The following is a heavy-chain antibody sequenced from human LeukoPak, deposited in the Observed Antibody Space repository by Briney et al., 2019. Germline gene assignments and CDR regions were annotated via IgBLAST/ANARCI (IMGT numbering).Heavy chain of an antibody. CDR2: ISSSSSYI. J-gene: IGHJ5*02. V-gene: IGHV3-21*01. Sequence: PEGSLRLSCAASGFTFSSYWMSWVRQAPGKGLEWVSSISSSSSYIYYADSVKGRFTISRDNAKNSLYLQMNSLRAEDTAVYYCARDDSGSYYGWFDPWGQGTLVTVSS. D-gene: IGHD1-26*01. CDR1: GFTFSSYW. CDR3: ARDDSGSYYGWFDP.